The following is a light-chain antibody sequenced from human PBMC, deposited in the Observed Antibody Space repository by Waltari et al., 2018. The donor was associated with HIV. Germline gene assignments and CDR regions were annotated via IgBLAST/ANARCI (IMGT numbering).Light chain of an antibody. V-gene: IGKV3-11*01. CDR1: QTVSGS. CDR3: HHRDNWPLHT. J-gene: IGKJ2*01. Sequence: VLTQSPDTLSLSPGERATLSCWASQTVSGSLAWYQHRPGQPPKLLIYDVSKRDTDIPGRFSCSGSGTDFTLTISSLQPDDFAVYYCHHRDNWPLHTFFQCIKLEI. CDR2: DVS.